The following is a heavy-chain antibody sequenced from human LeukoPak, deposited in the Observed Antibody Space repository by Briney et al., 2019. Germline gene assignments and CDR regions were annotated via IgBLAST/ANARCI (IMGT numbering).Heavy chain of an antibody. CDR3: ARETYYYDSSGLPHYYMDV. Sequence: PSQTLSLTCTVSGGSISSGDYYWNWIRQPPGKGLEWIGYISYSGSTYFNPSLRSRVTISVDTSENQFSLKLSSVTAADTAVYYFARETYYYDSSGLPHYYMDVWGKGTTVTVSS. CDR1: GGSISSGDYY. J-gene: IGHJ6*03. V-gene: IGHV4-30-4*08. D-gene: IGHD3-22*01. CDR2: ISYSGST.